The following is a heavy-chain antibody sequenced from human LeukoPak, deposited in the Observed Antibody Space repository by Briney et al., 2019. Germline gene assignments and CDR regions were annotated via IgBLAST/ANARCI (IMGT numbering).Heavy chain of an antibody. CDR1: GYTFTGYY. V-gene: IGHV1-2*02. CDR3: ARMDIVATITLDY. J-gene: IGHJ4*02. D-gene: IGHD5-12*01. CDR2: INPNSGGT. Sequence: GASVKVSCKPSGYTFTGYYMHCVRQAPGQGLEWMGWINPNSGGTNYAQKFQGRVTMTRDTSISTAYMELSRLRSDDTAVYYCARMDIVATITLDYWGQGTLVTVSS.